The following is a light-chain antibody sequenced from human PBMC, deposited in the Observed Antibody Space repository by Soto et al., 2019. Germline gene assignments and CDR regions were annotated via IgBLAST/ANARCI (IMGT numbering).Light chain of an antibody. CDR3: QQYNTYWT. Sequence: DIQMTQSPSTLSASVGDRVTITCRASQSISDWLAWYQQKPGKAPKLLIYKASNLQSGVPSRFSGSASGTEFTLTISSLQPDDFATYYCQQYNTYWTFGQGTKVEVK. J-gene: IGKJ1*01. CDR2: KAS. V-gene: IGKV1-5*03. CDR1: QSISDW.